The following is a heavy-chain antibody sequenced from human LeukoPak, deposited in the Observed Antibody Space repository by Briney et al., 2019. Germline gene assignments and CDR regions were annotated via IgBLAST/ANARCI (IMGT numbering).Heavy chain of an antibody. CDR2: ITQEVRET. J-gene: IGHJ5*02. CDR3: AIDAGGSLRFLS. D-gene: IGHD3-3*01. Sequence: PGRSLRPSCAAFGFTFSSYWIGWVRQAPGKRLWWVANITQEVRETYKVDSVKGRFTMSRDNAKSSLYLQMNSLRAEDTAVYYCAIDAGGSLRFLSWGQGTLVTVS. V-gene: IGHV3-7*01. CDR1: GFTFSSYW.